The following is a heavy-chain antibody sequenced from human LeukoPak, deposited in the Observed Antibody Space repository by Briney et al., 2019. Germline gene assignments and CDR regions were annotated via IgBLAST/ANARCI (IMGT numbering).Heavy chain of an antibody. CDR3: AREIRRRSGWFDP. CDR1: DGSIRAYY. CDR2: VFYSGST. Sequence: SETLSLTCTVSDGSIRAYYWSWIRQPPGKGLEWIGYVFYSGSTNYNPSLKSRVTISVDTSKNQFSLKIRSVTAADTAVYFCAREIRRRSGWFDPWGQGTLVIVSS. J-gene: IGHJ5*02. V-gene: IGHV4-59*01.